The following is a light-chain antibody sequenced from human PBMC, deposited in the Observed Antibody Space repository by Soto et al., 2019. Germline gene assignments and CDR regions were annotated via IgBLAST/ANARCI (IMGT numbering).Light chain of an antibody. J-gene: IGLJ1*01. CDR3: SSYTDSSNYV. CDR2: QVT. V-gene: IGLV2-14*01. CDR1: SSDLAIYNY. Sequence: QSALTQPPSVSGSPGQSITISCTGTSSDLAIYNYVSWYQQQPGKAPKLMIYQVTHRPSGVSNRFSGSSSGNTASLTISGLEDEDEADYYCSSYTDSSNYVFGTGTKLTVL.